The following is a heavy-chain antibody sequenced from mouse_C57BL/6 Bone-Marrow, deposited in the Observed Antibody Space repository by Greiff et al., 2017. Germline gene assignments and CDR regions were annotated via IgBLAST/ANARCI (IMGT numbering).Heavy chain of an antibody. D-gene: IGHD2-4*01. J-gene: IGHJ2*01. Sequence: EVHLVESEGGLVQPGSSMKLSCTASGFTFSDYYMAWVRQVPEKGLEWVANINYDGSSTYYLDSLKSRFIISRNNAKNILYLQMSSLKSEDTATYYCAREGIYYDYGGNYFDYWGQGTTLTVSS. CDR1: GFTFSDYY. CDR3: AREGIYYDYGGNYFDY. V-gene: IGHV5-16*01. CDR2: INYDGSST.